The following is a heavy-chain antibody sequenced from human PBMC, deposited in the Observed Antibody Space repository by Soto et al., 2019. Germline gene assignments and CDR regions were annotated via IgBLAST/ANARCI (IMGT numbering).Heavy chain of an antibody. V-gene: IGHV3-7*03. CDR1: GFTFSNYW. CDR3: AKGGHIDY. Sequence: PGGSLRLSCAVSGFTFSNYWMSWVRQAPGKGLEWVANIKPDGSDRYYVDSVKGRFTISRDNAKNSLYLQMNSLRVEDTAVYYCAKGGHIDYCGQGTLVTVSS. J-gene: IGHJ4*02. D-gene: IGHD3-16*01. CDR2: IKPDGSDR.